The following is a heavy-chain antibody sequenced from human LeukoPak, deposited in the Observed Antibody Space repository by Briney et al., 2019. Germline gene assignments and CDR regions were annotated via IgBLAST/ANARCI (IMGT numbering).Heavy chain of an antibody. Sequence: GGSLRLSCAASGFTFSSYKMSWVRQAPGKGLEWVANIKQDGSEKYYVDSVKGRFTISRDNAKNSLYLQMNSLRAEDTAVYYCARGRDNQLVPANFDYWGQGTLVTVSS. CDR3: ARGRDNQLVPANFDY. J-gene: IGHJ4*02. CDR1: GFTFSSYK. CDR2: IKQDGSEK. D-gene: IGHD6-13*01. V-gene: IGHV3-7*01.